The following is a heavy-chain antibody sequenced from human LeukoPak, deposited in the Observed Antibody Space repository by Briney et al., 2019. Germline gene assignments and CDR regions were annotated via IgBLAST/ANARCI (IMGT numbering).Heavy chain of an antibody. CDR1: GFTVSSNY. CDR2: ISSSGSTI. Sequence: PGGSLRLSCAASGFTVSSNYMSWIRQAPGKGLEWVSYISSSGSTIYYADSVKGRFTISRDNAKNSLYLQMKSLRADDTAVYYCARSGIVDAFDIWGQGTMVTVSS. V-gene: IGHV3-11*04. D-gene: IGHD3-10*01. CDR3: ARSGIVDAFDI. J-gene: IGHJ3*02.